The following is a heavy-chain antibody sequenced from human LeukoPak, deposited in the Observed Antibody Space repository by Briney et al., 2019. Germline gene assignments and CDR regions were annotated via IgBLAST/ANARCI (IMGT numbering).Heavy chain of an antibody. J-gene: IGHJ4*02. CDR2: LNPNTGGT. CDR3: ARVPRSGSYIYFDY. CDR1: EYTFTGYY. Sequence: ASVKVSCKASEYTFTGYYIHWVRQAPGQGLEWVGRLNPNTGGTNYAQNFQGRVTMTRDTSISTVYMELSSLRSDDTALYYCARVPRSGSYIYFDYWGQGTLVTVSS. V-gene: IGHV1-2*06. D-gene: IGHD3-10*01.